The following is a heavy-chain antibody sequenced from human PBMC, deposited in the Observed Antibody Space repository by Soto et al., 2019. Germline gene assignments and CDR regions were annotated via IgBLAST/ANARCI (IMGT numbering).Heavy chain of an antibody. J-gene: IGHJ4*02. CDR1: GGSISSSSYY. Sequence: QLQLQESGPGLVKPSETLSLTCTVSGGSISSSSYYWGWIRQPPGKGLEWIGSIYYSGSTYYNPSLKSRVTISVDTSKNQFALKLSCVTAADTAVYYCARLLDRQLPDYWGQGTLVTVSS. CDR3: ARLLDRQLPDY. CDR2: IYYSGST. D-gene: IGHD6-13*01. V-gene: IGHV4-39*01.